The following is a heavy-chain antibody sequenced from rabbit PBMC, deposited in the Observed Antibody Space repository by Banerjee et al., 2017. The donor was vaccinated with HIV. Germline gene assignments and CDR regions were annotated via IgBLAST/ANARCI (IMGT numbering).Heavy chain of an antibody. CDR2: IYPDYGST. Sequence: QLVESGGGLVTLGGSLKLSCKASGIDFSSYGISWVRQAPGKGLEWIAYIYPDYGSTDYASWVNGRFTISLDNAQNTLYLQLNSLTAADTATYFCVRDLGGTMTIGNLWGPGTLVTVS. V-gene: IGHV1S7*01. CDR1: GIDFSSYG. J-gene: IGHJ4*01. CDR3: VRDLGGTMTIGNL. D-gene: IGHD2-1*01.